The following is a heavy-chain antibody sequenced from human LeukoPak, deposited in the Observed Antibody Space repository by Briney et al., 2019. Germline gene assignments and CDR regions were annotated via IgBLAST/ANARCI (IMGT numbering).Heavy chain of an antibody. CDR2: ITGASGTT. CDR3: AKNQASLNHFDY. CDR1: GFTFSSYA. Sequence: GGSLRLSCADSGFTFSSYAMTWVRQTPGKGLEWVSTITGASGTTYYADSVKGRFTTSRDNSKNTLYLQMNSLRAEDTAVYYCAKNQASLNHFDYWGQGTLVTVSS. J-gene: IGHJ4*02. V-gene: IGHV3-23*01.